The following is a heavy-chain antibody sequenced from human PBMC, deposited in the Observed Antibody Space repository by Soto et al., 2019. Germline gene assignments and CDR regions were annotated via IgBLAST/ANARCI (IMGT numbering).Heavy chain of an antibody. CDR1: GDSIKNYY. V-gene: IGHV4-59*01. Sequence: QMQLQESGPGLVQPSDTLSLTCTVSGDSIKNYYWNWIRQSPGKGLEWIGYIYYSGSTNYNPSLKSRVTISVDKSKNQISLKLKSVTAAETAVYYCARDKDIWLRGGGFDPWGQGVLVTVSS. D-gene: IGHD3-10*01. J-gene: IGHJ5*02. CDR2: IYYSGST. CDR3: ARDKDIWLRGGGFDP.